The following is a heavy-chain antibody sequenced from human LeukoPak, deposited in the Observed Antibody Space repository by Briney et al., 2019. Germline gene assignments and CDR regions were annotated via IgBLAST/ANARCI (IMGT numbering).Heavy chain of an antibody. J-gene: IGHJ6*03. CDR1: GYTFTSYD. CDR2: MNPNSGNT. Sequence: ASVKVSCKASGYTFTSYDINGVRQATGQGLEWMGWMNPNSGNTGYAQKFQGRVTMTRNTSISTAYMELSSLRSEDTAVYYCAKAVRGVNSYYYYYMDVWGKGTTVTVSS. CDR3: AKAVRGVNSYYYYYMDV. V-gene: IGHV1-8*01. D-gene: IGHD3-10*01.